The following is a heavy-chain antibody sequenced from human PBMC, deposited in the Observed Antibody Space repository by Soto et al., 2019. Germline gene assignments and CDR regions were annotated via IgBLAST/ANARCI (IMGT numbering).Heavy chain of an antibody. D-gene: IGHD2-2*01. CDR2: ISYDGSNK. J-gene: IGHJ6*02. Sequence: QVQLVESGGGVVQPGRSLRLSCAASGFTFSSYAMHWVRQAPGKGLEWVAVISYDGSNKYYADSVKGRFTISRDNSKNTLYLQMNSLRAEDTAVYYCAREDCSSTSCLSYYGMDVWGQGTTVTVSS. CDR3: AREDCSSTSCLSYYGMDV. CDR1: GFTFSSYA. V-gene: IGHV3-30-3*01.